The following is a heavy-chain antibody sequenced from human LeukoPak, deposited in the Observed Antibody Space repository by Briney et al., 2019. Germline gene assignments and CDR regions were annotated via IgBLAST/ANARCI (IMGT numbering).Heavy chain of an antibody. CDR1: GFTFSNYA. Sequence: PGGCLRLSCAASGFTFSNYAMHWVRQAPGKGLEWVAVISDDGSNKYYGDSVKGRFTISRDNSKNTVYLQMNSLRAEDTAVYYCAKDRYSSGWYADFDYWGQGTLVTVSS. CDR2: ISDDGSNK. D-gene: IGHD6-19*01. J-gene: IGHJ4*02. CDR3: AKDRYSSGWYADFDY. V-gene: IGHV3-30*18.